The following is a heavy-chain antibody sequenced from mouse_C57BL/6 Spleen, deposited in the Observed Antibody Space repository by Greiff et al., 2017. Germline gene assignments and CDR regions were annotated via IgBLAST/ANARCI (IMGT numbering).Heavy chain of an antibody. D-gene: IGHD1-1*01. V-gene: IGHV1-26*01. CDR3: ARGNYYGSSYYFGY. CDR1: GYTFTDYY. CDR2: INPNNGGT. J-gene: IGHJ2*01. Sequence: EVQLQQSGPELVKPGASVKISCKASGYTFTDYYMNWVKQSHGKSLEWIGDINPNNGGTSYNQKFKGKATLTVDKSSSTAYMELRSLTSEDSAVYYCARGNYYGSSYYFGYWGQGTTLTVSS.